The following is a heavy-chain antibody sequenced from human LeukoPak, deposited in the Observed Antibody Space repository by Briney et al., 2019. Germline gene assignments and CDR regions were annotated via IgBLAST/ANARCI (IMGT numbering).Heavy chain of an antibody. J-gene: IGHJ2*01. CDR3: AKDGEGSGSCVSGYFDL. V-gene: IGHV3-23*01. CDR1: GFTFSSYA. Sequence: GGSLRLSCAASGFTFSSYAMSWVRQAPGKGLEWVSAISGSGGSTYYADSVKGRFTISRDNSKNTLYLQMNSLRAEDTAVYYCAKDGEGSGSCVSGYFDLWGRGTLVTVSS. CDR2: ISGSGGST. D-gene: IGHD1-26*01.